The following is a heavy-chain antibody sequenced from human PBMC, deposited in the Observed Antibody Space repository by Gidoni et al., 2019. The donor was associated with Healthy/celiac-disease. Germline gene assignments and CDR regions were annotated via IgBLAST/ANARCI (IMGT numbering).Heavy chain of an antibody. Sequence: QVQLVQSGAEVKKPGASVKVSCKASGYTFPSYAMHWVRQAPGQRLEWMGWINAGNGNTKYSQKFQGRVTITRDTSASTAYMELSSLRSEDTAVYYCARDGGYCSGGSCYPGWFDPWGQGTLVTVSS. CDR1: GYTFPSYA. V-gene: IGHV1-3*01. D-gene: IGHD2-15*01. CDR3: ARDGGYCSGGSCYPGWFDP. J-gene: IGHJ5*02. CDR2: INAGNGNT.